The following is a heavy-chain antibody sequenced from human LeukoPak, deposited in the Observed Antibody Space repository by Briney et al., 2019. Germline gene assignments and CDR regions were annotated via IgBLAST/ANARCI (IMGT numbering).Heavy chain of an antibody. CDR3: ARARYYYGDYFFDY. V-gene: IGHV4-34*01. Sequence: PSETLSLTCAVYGGSFSGYYWSWIRQPPGKGLEWIGEINRSGSTNYNPSLKSRVTISVDTSKNQFSLKLSSVTAADTAVCYCARARYYYGDYFFDYWGQGTLVTVSS. CDR1: GGSFSGYY. D-gene: IGHD4-17*01. J-gene: IGHJ4*02. CDR2: INRSGST.